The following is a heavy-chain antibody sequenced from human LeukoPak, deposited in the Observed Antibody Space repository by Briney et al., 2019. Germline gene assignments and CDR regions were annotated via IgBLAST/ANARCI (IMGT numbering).Heavy chain of an antibody. CDR2: ISTSVST. CDR3: ARGVAGRVDY. Sequence: KPSETLSLTCTVSGSSISTYYWTWVRQPAGKGLEWIGRISTSVSTNYNPSLKSRLTMSVDTFKNQFSLNLRSMTAAGTAVYFCARGVAGRVDYWGQGALVTVSS. CDR1: GSSISTYY. J-gene: IGHJ4*02. D-gene: IGHD6-19*01. V-gene: IGHV4-4*07.